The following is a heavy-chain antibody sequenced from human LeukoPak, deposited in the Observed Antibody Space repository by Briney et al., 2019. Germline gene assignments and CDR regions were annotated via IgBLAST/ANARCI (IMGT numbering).Heavy chain of an antibody. CDR1: GGSFSGYY. CDR2: INHSGST. V-gene: IGHV4-34*01. D-gene: IGHD6-13*01. Sequence: SETLSLTCAVYGGSFSGYYWSWIRQPPGKGLEWIGEINHSGSTNYNPSLKSRVTISVDTSKNQFSLKLSSVTAADTAVYYCARGLEQQLPHHWGQGTLVTVSS. J-gene: IGHJ5*02. CDR3: ARGLEQQLPHH.